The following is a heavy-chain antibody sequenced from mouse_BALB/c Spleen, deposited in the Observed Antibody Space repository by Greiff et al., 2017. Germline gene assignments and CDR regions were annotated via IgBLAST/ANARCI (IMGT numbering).Heavy chain of an antibody. J-gene: IGHJ2*01. Sequence: EVKLVESGGGLVQPGGSLRLSCATSGFTFTDYYMSWVRQPPGKALEWLGFIRNKANGYTTEYSASVKGRFTISRDNSQSILYLQMNTLRAEDSATYYCARGRITTVVLDYWGQGTTLTVSS. CDR2: IRNKANGYTT. CDR3: ARGRITTVVLDY. V-gene: IGHV7-3*02. D-gene: IGHD1-1*01. CDR1: GFTFTDYY.